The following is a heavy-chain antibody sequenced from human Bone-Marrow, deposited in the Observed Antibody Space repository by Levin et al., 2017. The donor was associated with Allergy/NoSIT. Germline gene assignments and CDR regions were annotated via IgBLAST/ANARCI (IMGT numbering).Heavy chain of an antibody. CDR2: IYSTGST. V-gene: IGHV4-38-2*02. J-gene: IGHJ4*02. D-gene: IGHD4-17*01. CDR3: ASMTTVTKTYYFDF. Sequence: ASETLSLTCTVSGYSINSAYSWGWVRQPPGKGLEWLGSIYSTGSTYYSPSLRSRVTISTRSSKNQFSLKLTSVTAADTAVYYCASMTTVTKTYYFDFWGQGTPVTVSS. CDR1: GYSINSAYS.